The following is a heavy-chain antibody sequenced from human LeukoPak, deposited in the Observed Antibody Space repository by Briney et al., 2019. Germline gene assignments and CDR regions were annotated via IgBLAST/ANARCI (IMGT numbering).Heavy chain of an antibody. Sequence: PGGSLRLSCAASGFTFSSYGIHWVRQAPGKGLEWVAVISYDGSNKFYADSVKGRFTISRDNSKNTLYLQMNSLRAEDTAVYYCAKDGSSDAFDIWGQGTMVTVSS. CDR2: ISYDGSNK. D-gene: IGHD3-10*01. V-gene: IGHV3-30*18. CDR1: GFTFSSYG. CDR3: AKDGSSDAFDI. J-gene: IGHJ3*02.